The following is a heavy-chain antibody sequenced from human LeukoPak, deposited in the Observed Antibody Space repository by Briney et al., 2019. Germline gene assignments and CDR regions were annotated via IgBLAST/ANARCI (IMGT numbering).Heavy chain of an antibody. CDR2: IYGNGREI. V-gene: IGHV3-23*01. Sequence: GGSLRLSCAASGFTFSASPMIWVRQVSGKGLEWVSVIYGNGREIHYADSVKGRSTISRDNSKNTLFLQMNSLRAEDTAVYYCATYAQKWEPSDSWGQGTLVTVSS. D-gene: IGHD1-26*01. CDR1: GFTFSASP. J-gene: IGHJ5*02. CDR3: ATYAQKWEPSDS.